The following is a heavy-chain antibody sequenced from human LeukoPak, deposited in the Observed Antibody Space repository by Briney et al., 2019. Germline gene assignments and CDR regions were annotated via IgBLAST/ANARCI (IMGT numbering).Heavy chain of an antibody. CDR2: ISSSSSYI. CDR3: AKSPPGHPETY. D-gene: IGHD5-24*01. V-gene: IGHV3-21*04. Sequence: PGGSLRLSCAASGFTFSSYSMNWVRQAPGKGLEWVSSISSSSSYIYYADSVKGRFTISRDNSKNTLYLQMNSLRAEDTAVYYCAKSPPGHPETYWGQGTLVTVSS. J-gene: IGHJ4*02. CDR1: GFTFSSYS.